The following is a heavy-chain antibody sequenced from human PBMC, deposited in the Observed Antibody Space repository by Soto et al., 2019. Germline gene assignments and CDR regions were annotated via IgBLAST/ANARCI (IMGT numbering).Heavy chain of an antibody. CDR3: ARSPSHWLALDS. D-gene: IGHD6-19*01. CDR2: ISSGSAYT. J-gene: IGHJ4*02. Sequence: PGGSLRLSCTASGFTFSNYGLTWVRQAPGKGLEWVSFISSGSAYTYVADSVKGRFTISRDNARDSGFLEMNSLRDEDTGIYYCARSPSHWLALDSWGQGTLVTVSS. V-gene: IGHV3-21*04. CDR1: GFTFSNYG.